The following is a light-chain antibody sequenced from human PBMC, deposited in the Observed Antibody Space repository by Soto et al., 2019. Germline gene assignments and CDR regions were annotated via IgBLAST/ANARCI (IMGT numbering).Light chain of an antibody. CDR1: SSDVGSYKF. V-gene: IGLV2-23*02. J-gene: IGLJ1*01. CDR3: CSYAGSSTFLYV. Sequence: SVLTRPASGSGSPGHSITISCTGTSSDVGSYKFVSWYQQHPGKAPKVLIYEVSKRPSGVSNRFSGSKSGNTASLTISGLQAEDEADYYCCSYAGSSTFLYVFGTGTKVTVL. CDR2: EVS.